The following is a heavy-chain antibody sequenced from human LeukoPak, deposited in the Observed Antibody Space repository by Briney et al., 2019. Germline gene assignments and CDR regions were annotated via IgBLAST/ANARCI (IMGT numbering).Heavy chain of an antibody. Sequence: SGGSLRLSCAASGFTTRRFWMDWVRQAPGEGLEWVANIKRDGSEKYYVDSVKGRFTISRDNANNALYLQMSSLRAEDTAVYYYTSGLGRIPNAYWGLGTLVTVSS. J-gene: IGHJ4*02. CDR2: IKRDGSEK. D-gene: IGHD2-21*01. CDR1: GFTTRRFW. CDR3: TSGLGRIPNAY. V-gene: IGHV3-7*02.